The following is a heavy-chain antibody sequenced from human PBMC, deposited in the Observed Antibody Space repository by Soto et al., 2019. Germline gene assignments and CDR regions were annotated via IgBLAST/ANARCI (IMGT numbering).Heavy chain of an antibody. V-gene: IGHV3-53*05. J-gene: IGHJ4*02. D-gene: IGHD4-17*01. Sequence: EVQLVETGGGLIQPGGSLRLSCAASGFTVSSNYMSWVRQAPGKGLEWVSVIYSGGSTYYADSVRGRFTISRDNSKNTLYLQMNSLRPEDTGVYFCARRLATTVSALGYWGQGALVTVSS. CDR2: IYSGGST. CDR3: ARRLATTVSALGY. CDR1: GFTVSSNY.